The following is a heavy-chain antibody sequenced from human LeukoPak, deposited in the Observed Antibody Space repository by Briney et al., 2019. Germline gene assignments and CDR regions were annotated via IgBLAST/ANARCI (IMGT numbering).Heavy chain of an antibody. CDR2: ILHNGDST. J-gene: IGHJ3*02. CDR3: ARLSSFAFDI. CDR1: GFTCSTYV. Sequence: GGSLRLSCAASGFTCSTYVMSWVRQAPGKGLEWLSLILHNGDSTYYADSVKGRFTISRDNSKNTLYLQMNSLRAEDAAVYYCARLSSFAFDIWGQGAMVTVSS. V-gene: IGHV3-23*01. D-gene: IGHD3-16*02.